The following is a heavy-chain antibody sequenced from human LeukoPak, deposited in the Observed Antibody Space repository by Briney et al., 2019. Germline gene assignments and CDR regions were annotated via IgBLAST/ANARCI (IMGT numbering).Heavy chain of an antibody. V-gene: IGHV3-30*18. CDR2: ISYDGSNK. Sequence: PGGSLRLSCAASGFSFRTYGMHWVRQAPGKGLEWVAGISYDGSNKYYEDSVKGRFTISRDNSKNTLDLQMNSLRAEDTAVYYCAKPRGGDSWAFDIWGQGTMVTVLS. J-gene: IGHJ3*02. CDR1: GFSFRTYG. D-gene: IGHD2-21*02. CDR3: AKPRGGDSWAFDI.